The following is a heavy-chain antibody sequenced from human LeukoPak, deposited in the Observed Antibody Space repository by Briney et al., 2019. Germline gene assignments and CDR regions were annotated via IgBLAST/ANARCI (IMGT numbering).Heavy chain of an antibody. D-gene: IGHD5-12*01. CDR3: ARQYIVATIIDY. Sequence: SETLSLTCAVSGGSISSSSYYWGWIRQPPRKGLEWIGSIYYSGSTYYNPSLKSRVTISVDTSKNQFSLKLSSVTAADTAVYYCARQYIVATIIDYWGQGTLVTVSS. CDR2: IYYSGST. V-gene: IGHV4-39*01. CDR1: GGSISSSSYY. J-gene: IGHJ4*02.